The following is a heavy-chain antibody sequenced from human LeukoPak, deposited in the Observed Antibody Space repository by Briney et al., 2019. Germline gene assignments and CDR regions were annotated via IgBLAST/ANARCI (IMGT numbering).Heavy chain of an antibody. CDR2: ISSSGSTI. CDR1: GFTFSDYY. J-gene: IGHJ4*02. Sequence: GGSLRLSCAASGFTFSDYYMSWIRPAPGKGLEWVSYISSSGSTIYYADSVKGRFTTSRDNAKNSLYLQRNSLRAEDTAVYYCARRGALGYSSSWYIVDYWGQGTLVTVSS. V-gene: IGHV3-11*01. D-gene: IGHD6-13*01. CDR3: ARRGALGYSSSWYIVDY.